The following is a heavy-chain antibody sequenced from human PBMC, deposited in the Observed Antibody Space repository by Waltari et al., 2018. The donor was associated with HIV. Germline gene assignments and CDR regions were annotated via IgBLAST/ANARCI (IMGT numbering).Heavy chain of an antibody. CDR2: IGPSGGTT. CDR1: GDTFSNYY. Sequence: QVQLVQSGADVKKPRASPHPYPNLPGDTFSNYYMNWVRQAPGQGLEWMGIIGPSGGTTNYAQKFQGRVTMTRDTSTSTVYMALSSLRSEDTAIYYCARGVPVDTTMGKYYYYAMDVWGQGTTVTVSS. CDR3: ARGVPVDTTMGKYYYYAMDV. J-gene: IGHJ6*02. D-gene: IGHD5-18*01. V-gene: IGHV1-46*01.